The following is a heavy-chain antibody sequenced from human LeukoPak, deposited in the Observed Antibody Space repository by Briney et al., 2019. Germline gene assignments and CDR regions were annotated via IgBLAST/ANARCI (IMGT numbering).Heavy chain of an antibody. Sequence: ASVRVSCKASGYTFTGYYIHWVRQAPGQGLEWMGIINPSGGSTNYAQKLQGRVTMTTDTSTSTAYMELRSLRSDDTAVYYCARDYYDSSGYYSSFDYWGQGTLVTVSS. V-gene: IGHV1-46*01. CDR1: GYTFTGYY. J-gene: IGHJ4*02. CDR2: INPSGGST. CDR3: ARDYYDSSGYYSSFDY. D-gene: IGHD3-22*01.